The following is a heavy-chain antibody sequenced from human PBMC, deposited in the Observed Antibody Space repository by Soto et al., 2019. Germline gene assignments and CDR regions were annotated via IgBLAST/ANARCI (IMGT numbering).Heavy chain of an antibody. CDR1: GGSIISKY. CDR3: ARGRYFDN. V-gene: IGHV4-59*01. Sequence: SETLSLTCTVSGGSIISKYWSWIRQPPGKGLEWIGCIYYSGSTNYNPSLKSRVTISVDMSKNQFSLKLSSVTAADTAVYYCARGRYFDNWGQGTLVTVSS. CDR2: IYYSGST. J-gene: IGHJ4*02.